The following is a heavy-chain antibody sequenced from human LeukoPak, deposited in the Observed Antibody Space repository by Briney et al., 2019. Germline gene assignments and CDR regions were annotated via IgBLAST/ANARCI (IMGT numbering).Heavy chain of an antibody. V-gene: IGHV3-23*01. CDR3: AKGGKLWLLPENWYFDL. Sequence: PGGSLRLSCAASGFTFSSYATSWVRQAPGKGLEWVSAISGSGGSTYYADSVKGRFTISRDNSKNTPYLQMNSLRAEDTAVYYCAKGGKLWLLPENWYFDLWGRGTLVTVSS. CDR2: ISGSGGST. J-gene: IGHJ2*01. D-gene: IGHD5-18*01. CDR1: GFTFSSYA.